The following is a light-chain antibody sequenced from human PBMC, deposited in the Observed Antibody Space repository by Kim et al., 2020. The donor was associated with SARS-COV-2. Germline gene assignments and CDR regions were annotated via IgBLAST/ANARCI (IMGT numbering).Light chain of an antibody. J-gene: IGLJ2*01. CDR3: FSYTSSSHVV. V-gene: IGLV2-14*01. CDR1: SSDVGGYDY. Sequence: QSALTQPASVSGSPGQSVTISCTGTSSDVGGYDYVSWYQQHPVKAPKLIIYDVSNRPSGIANRFSGSKSGNTASLTISGLQAEDEADYYCFSYTSSSHVVFGGGTQLTVL. CDR2: DVS.